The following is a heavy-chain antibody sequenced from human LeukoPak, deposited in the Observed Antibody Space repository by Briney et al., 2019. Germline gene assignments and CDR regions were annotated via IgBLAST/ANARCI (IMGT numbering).Heavy chain of an antibody. D-gene: IGHD3-16*01. CDR2: ISGSGGST. CDR1: GFTFRTYA. Sequence: GGSLRPSCAASGFTFRTYAMSWVRQAPGKGLEWVSDISGSGGSTHYVDSVKGRFTISRDNSKNTLYLQMNSLRAEDTAVYYCAKDRGDYVWGVGDYWGQGTLVTVSS. CDR3: AKDRGDYVWGVGDY. J-gene: IGHJ4*02. V-gene: IGHV3-23*01.